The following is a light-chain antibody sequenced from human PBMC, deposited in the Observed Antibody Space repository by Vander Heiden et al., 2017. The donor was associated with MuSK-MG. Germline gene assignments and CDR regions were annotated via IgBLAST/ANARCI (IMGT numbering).Light chain of an antibody. CDR3: NSYSNSSHIVV. CDR2: EVN. J-gene: IGLJ3*02. Sequence: QSALTQPASVSGSPGQSITISCTGTSNDVGGYNYVSWFQQHPGKAPKLMIYEVNNRPSGISSRFSGSKSDNTASLTISGLQAEDEADYYCNSYSNSSHIVVFGGGTKLTVL. CDR1: SNDVGGYNY. V-gene: IGLV2-14*01.